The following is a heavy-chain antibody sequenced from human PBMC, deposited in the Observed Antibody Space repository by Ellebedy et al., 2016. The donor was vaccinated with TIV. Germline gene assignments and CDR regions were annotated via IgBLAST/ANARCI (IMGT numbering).Heavy chain of an antibody. Sequence: MPSETLSLTCSVSGSSISSGYYWGWIRQPPGRGLEWIGSMYHSGSTYYSPSLKSRVTISVDTSKNQLSLRLSSVTAADTDVYYCAWEDPKFHHWGQGTLVTVSS. CDR2: MYHSGST. V-gene: IGHV4-38-2*02. CDR1: GSSISSGYY. J-gene: IGHJ1*01. CDR3: AWEDPKFHH.